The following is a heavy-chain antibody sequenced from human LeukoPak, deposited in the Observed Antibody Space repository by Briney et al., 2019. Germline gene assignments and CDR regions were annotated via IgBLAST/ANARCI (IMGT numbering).Heavy chain of an antibody. CDR3: AKEKEATSSFDH. D-gene: IGHD1-26*01. CDR2: INTYNDKT. CDR1: GYTFTTFG. J-gene: IGHJ4*02. Sequence: ASVKVSFKTSGYTFTTFGVSWVRQAPGQGLEWMGLINTYNDKTNYARKFQGRVTMTTDTSTNTVYMELRSLRSDDTAMYYCAKEKEATSSFDHWGQGTLVAVSS. V-gene: IGHV1-18*01.